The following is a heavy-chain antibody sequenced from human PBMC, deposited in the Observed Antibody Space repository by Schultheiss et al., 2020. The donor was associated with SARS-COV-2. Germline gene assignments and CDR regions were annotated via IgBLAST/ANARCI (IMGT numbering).Heavy chain of an antibody. CDR3: ARVRAAAYYYDSSGYYFDY. D-gene: IGHD3-22*01. Sequence: GGSLRLSCAASGFTFSSYEMNWVRQAPGKGLEWVSYISSSGSTIYYADSVKGRFTISIDNAKNSLYLQMNSLRAEDTAVYYCARVRAAAYYYDSSGYYFDYWGQGTLVTVSS. CDR2: ISSSGSTI. J-gene: IGHJ4*02. CDR1: GFTFSSYE. V-gene: IGHV3-48*03.